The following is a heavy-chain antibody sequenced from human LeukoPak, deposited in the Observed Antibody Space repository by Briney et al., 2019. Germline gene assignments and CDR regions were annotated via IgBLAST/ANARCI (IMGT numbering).Heavy chain of an antibody. D-gene: IGHD3-10*01. V-gene: IGHV4-34*01. J-gene: IGHJ4*02. CDR1: GGSFSGYY. CDR2: INHSGST. CDR3: ARLHGSRRGFDY. Sequence: SETLSLTCAVYGGSFSGYYWSWIRQPPGKGLEWIGEINHSGSTNYNPSLKSRVTISVDTSKNQFSLKLSSVTAADTAVYYCARLHGSRRGFDYWGQGTLVTVSS.